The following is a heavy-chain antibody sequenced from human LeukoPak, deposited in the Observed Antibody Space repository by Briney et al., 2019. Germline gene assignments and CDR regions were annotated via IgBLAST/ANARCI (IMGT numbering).Heavy chain of an antibody. V-gene: IGHV3-30*18. Sequence: PGGSLRLSCAASGFTVSSNYMSWVRQAPGKGLEWVAVISYDGSNKYYADSVKGRFTISRDNSKNTLYLQMNSLRAEDTAVYYCAKSQRRLALDYWGQGTLVTVSS. CDR1: GFTVSSNY. CDR3: AKSQRRLALDY. J-gene: IGHJ4*02. D-gene: IGHD6-19*01. CDR2: ISYDGSNK.